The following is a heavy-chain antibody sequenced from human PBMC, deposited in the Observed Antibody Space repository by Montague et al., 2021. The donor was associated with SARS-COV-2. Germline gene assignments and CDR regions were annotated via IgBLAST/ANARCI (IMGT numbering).Heavy chain of an antibody. J-gene: IGHJ6*03. D-gene: IGHD3-10*01. CDR2: IHHGGST. V-gene: IGHV4-34*01. CDR1: GGSFSTYS. CDR3: ARLGDGVVPSPILGVGPYYSYYYMDV. Sequence: SETLSLTCAVHGGSFSTYSWNWIRQPPRKGLEWTGEIHHGGSTNYNPSLKSRVTISADTSKNQFSLKLTSVAAADTAVYYCARLGDGVVPSPILGVGPYYSYYYMDVWGKGTTVTVSS.